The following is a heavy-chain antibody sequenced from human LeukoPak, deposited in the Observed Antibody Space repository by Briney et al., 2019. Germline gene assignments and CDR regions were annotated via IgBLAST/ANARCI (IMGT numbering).Heavy chain of an antibody. Sequence: SETLSLTCTVSGGSISSSTYYWGWIRQPPGKGLEWIGSISYSGTTYYNPSLKSRVTISVDMSKNQFSLKLSSVIAADTAVYFCARSSWGSGDWYFDLWGRGLLVTVSS. CDR1: GGSISSSTYY. CDR2: ISYSGTT. J-gene: IGHJ2*01. V-gene: IGHV4-39*01. D-gene: IGHD7-27*01. CDR3: ARSSWGSGDWYFDL.